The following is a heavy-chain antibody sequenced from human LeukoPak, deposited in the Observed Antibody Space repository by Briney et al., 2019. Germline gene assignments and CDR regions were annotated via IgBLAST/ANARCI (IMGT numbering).Heavy chain of an antibody. V-gene: IGHV1-2*02. CDR2: INPNSGGT. Sequence: GASVKVSCKASGGTFSSYAISWVRQAPGQGLEWMGWINPNSGGTNYAQKFQGRVTMTRDTSIRTAYMELSRLRSDDTAVYYCARDLEWLYPGGAFDIWGQGTMVTVSS. CDR3: ARDLEWLYPGGAFDI. CDR1: GGTFSSYA. D-gene: IGHD3-3*01. J-gene: IGHJ3*02.